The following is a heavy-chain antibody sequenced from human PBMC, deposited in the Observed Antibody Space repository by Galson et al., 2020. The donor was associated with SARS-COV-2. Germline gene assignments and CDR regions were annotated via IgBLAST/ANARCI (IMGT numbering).Heavy chain of an antibody. CDR1: GFSLTNYA. Sequence: GGSLRISCAASGFSLTNYAMGWVRQAPGNGLEWVAGIRGDNPGTFYADSVKGRFTISRDNSKKSLFLQLNSLRHEDTAVYYCAKTIGGHWYFDVWGRGTLVTVSS. CDR3: AKTIGGHWYFDV. V-gene: IGHV3-23*01. J-gene: IGHJ2*01. CDR2: IRGDNPGT. D-gene: IGHD3-16*01.